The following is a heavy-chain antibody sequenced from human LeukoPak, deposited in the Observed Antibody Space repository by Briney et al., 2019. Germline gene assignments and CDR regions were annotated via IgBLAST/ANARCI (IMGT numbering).Heavy chain of an antibody. CDR1: GGSISSSSYY. Sequence: PSETLSLTCTVSGGSISSSSYYWGWIRQPPGKGLEWIGSIYYSGSTYYNPSLKSRVTISVDTSKNQFSLKLSSVTAADTAVYYCARDCYPSCPGSYYKDYWGQGTLVTVSS. V-gene: IGHV4-39*07. CDR3: ARDCYPSCPGSYYKDY. J-gene: IGHJ4*02. CDR2: IYYSGST. D-gene: IGHD3-10*02.